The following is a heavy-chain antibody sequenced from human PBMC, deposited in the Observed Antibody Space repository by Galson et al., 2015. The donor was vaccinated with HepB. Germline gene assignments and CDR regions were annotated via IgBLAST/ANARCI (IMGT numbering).Heavy chain of an antibody. CDR2: IDSGGTDT. Sequence: SLRLSCAASGFTFSSYWLHWVRQAPGKGLVWVSGIDSGGTDTRYADSVKGRFTISRDNAQNTLYLQMNSLRAEDTAAYYCVRDFQYADYPGGQGTLVTVSS. J-gene: IGHJ5*02. CDR3: VRDFQYADYP. CDR1: GFTFSSYW. D-gene: IGHD2-8*01. V-gene: IGHV3-74*01.